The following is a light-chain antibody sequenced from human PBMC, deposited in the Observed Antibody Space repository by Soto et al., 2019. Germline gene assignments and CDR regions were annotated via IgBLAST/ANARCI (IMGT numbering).Light chain of an antibody. J-gene: IGKJ1*01. CDR2: GAS. Sequence: DIQMTQSPSTLSASVGGRVTITCRASQGVGTWVAWYQQKPGKAPKLLIYGASNLESGVPSRFSGSGSGTDFSLTISSLQPEDSATYFCLQHNSYPRTFGQGTKVDIK. V-gene: IGKV1-5*01. CDR3: LQHNSYPRT. CDR1: QGVGTW.